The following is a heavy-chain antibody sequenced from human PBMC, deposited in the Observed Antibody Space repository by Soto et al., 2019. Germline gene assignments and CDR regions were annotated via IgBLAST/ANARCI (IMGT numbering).Heavy chain of an antibody. CDR2: IYYSGST. Sequence: SEPLSLTCTVSGGSISSYYWSWIRQPPGKGLEWIGYIYYSGSTNYNPSLKSRVTISVDTSKNQFSLKLSSVTAADTAVYYCARHPAGITIFGGVIKGPAYNWFDPWGQGTLVTVFS. J-gene: IGHJ5*02. CDR1: GGSISSYY. CDR3: ARHPAGITIFGGVIKGPAYNWFDP. D-gene: IGHD3-3*01. V-gene: IGHV4-59*08.